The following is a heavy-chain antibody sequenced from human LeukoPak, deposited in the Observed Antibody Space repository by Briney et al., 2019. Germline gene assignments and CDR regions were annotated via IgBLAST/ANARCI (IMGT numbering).Heavy chain of an antibody. D-gene: IGHD3-16*02. Sequence: PSETLSLTCTVSGGSISSYYWSWLRQPPGKGLEWVGYIYYSGSTNYNPSLKSRVTISVDTSKNQFSLKLSSVTAADTAVYYCARLSPNNYDYVWGSYRPILDSWGQGTLVTVSS. CDR2: IYYSGST. CDR3: ARLSPNNYDYVWGSYRPILDS. J-gene: IGHJ5*01. V-gene: IGHV4-59*12. CDR1: GGSISSYY.